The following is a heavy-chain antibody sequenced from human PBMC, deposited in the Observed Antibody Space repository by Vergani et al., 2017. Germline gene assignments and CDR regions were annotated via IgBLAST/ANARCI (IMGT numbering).Heavy chain of an antibody. CDR1: GYTFSNYY. CDR2: INLSGGNT. D-gene: IGHD3-9*01. CDR3: AGGDYGILTGYRY. J-gene: IGHJ4*02. V-gene: IGHV1-46*03. Sequence: QVQVVQSGAEVKKSGASVKVSCKTSGYTFSNYYMHWVRQAPGQGLEWMGIINLSGGNTNYAQKFQGRVTMTRDTSTSTVYMELISLRSEDAAIYYCAGGDYGILTGYRYWGQGTLVTVSA.